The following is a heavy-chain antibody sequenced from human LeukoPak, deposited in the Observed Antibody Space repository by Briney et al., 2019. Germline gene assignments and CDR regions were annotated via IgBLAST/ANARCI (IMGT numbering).Heavy chain of an antibody. CDR3: AKSVTVVVPAAWFDP. V-gene: IGHV3-23*01. CDR2: ISGSGGST. CDR1: GFTFSSYA. Sequence: GGSLRLSCAASGFTFSSYAMSWVRQAPGKGLEWVSAISGSGGSTYYADSVKGRFAISRDNSKNTLYLQMNSLRAEDTAVYYCAKSVTVVVPAAWFDPWGQGTLVTVSS. D-gene: IGHD2-2*01. J-gene: IGHJ5*02.